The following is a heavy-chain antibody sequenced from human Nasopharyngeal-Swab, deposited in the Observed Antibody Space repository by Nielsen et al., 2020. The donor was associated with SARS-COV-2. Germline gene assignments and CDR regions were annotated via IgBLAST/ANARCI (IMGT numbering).Heavy chain of an antibody. V-gene: IGHV3-23*01. J-gene: IGHJ3*02. CDR2: ISGSGGST. CDR1: GFTFSSYA. D-gene: IGHD3-10*01. CDR3: AKDGVVRGDAFDI. Sequence: GESLKISCAASGFTFSSYAMSWVRQAPGKGLEWVSAISGSGGSTYYTDSVKGRFAVSRDNSRNTLYLQMHSLRVEDTALYYCAKDGVVRGDAFDIWGQGTMVTVSS.